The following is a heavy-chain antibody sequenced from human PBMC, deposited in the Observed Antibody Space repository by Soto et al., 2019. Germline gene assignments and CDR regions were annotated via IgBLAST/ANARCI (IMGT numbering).Heavy chain of an antibody. CDR1: GFTFRSYA. J-gene: IGHJ4*02. Sequence: RLSCAASGFTFRSYAMHWVRQAPGKGLEWVAVISYDGSNKYYADSVKGRFTISRDNSKNTLYLQMNSLRAEDTAVYYCARDPKFLADLDYWGQGTLVTVSS. D-gene: IGHD3-9*01. CDR3: ARDPKFLADLDY. V-gene: IGHV3-30-3*01. CDR2: ISYDGSNK.